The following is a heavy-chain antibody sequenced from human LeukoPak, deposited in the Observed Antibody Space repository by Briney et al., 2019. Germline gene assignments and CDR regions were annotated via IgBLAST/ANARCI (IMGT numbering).Heavy chain of an antibody. CDR1: GGSISSGDYY. D-gene: IGHD2-8*01. J-gene: IGHJ3*02. CDR2: IYYSGST. CDR3: ARAPPGVAFDI. V-gene: IGHV4-30-4*08. Sequence: PSQTLPLTCTVSGGSISSGDYYWSWIRQPPGKGLEWIGYIYYSGSTYYNPSLKSRVTISVDTSKNQFSLKLSSVTAADTAVYYCARAPPGVAFDIWGQGTMVTVSS.